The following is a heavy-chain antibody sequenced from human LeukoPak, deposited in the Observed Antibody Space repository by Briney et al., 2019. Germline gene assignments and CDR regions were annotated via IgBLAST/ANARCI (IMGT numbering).Heavy chain of an antibody. CDR1: GSTFSDYY. V-gene: IGHV3-11*01. CDR2: ISSSGSTI. J-gene: IGHJ3*02. Sequence: GGSLRLSCAASGSTFSDYYMSWIRQAPGKGLEWVSYISSSGSTIYYADSVRGRFTISRDNAKNSLYLQMNSLRAEDTAVYYCARYGYSYAITGDAFDIWGQGTMVTVSS. D-gene: IGHD5-18*01. CDR3: ARYGYSYAITGDAFDI.